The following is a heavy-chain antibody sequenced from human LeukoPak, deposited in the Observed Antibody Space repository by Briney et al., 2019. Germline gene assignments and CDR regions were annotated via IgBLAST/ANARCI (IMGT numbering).Heavy chain of an antibody. D-gene: IGHD4-17*01. Sequence: PGGSLRLSCAASGFTFSTYAVNWVRQAPGKGLEWVSAISGSGGSTYYADSVKGRFTISRDNSKNTLYLQMNSLRAEDTAVYYCAKNDYGDFIDYWGQGTLVTVSS. V-gene: IGHV3-23*01. CDR1: GFTFSTYA. CDR2: ISGSGGST. CDR3: AKNDYGDFIDY. J-gene: IGHJ4*02.